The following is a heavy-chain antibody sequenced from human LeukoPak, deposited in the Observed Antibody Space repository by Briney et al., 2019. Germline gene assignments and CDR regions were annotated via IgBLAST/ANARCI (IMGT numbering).Heavy chain of an antibody. CDR1: GFTVSRYE. Sequence: PGGSLRHSCAASGFTVSRYEMNWVRQAPGKELEWVSYITSSGSPIFYADSVKGRFTVSRDNAKNSLYLQMNSLRAEDTAVYYCARALRLGAIACGQGTMVTVSS. CDR2: ITSSGSPI. D-gene: IGHD3-16*01. V-gene: IGHV3-48*03. J-gene: IGHJ3*01. CDR3: ARALRLGAIA.